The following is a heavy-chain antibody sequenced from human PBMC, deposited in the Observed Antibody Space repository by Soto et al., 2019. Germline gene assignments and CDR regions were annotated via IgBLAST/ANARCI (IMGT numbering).Heavy chain of an antibody. Sequence: EVQLVESGGGLVQPGGSLRLSCAASGFTFSDHYMNWVRQAPGKGLEWVGRTRNKANSYTTEYAASVKGRFTMSRDDSKNSLYLQMSSLKSEDTAVYYCARDGFTCRGGYCYYAHWGQGTLVTVSS. CDR3: ARDGFTCRGGYCYYAH. CDR2: TRNKANSYTT. CDR1: GFTFSDHY. V-gene: IGHV3-72*01. J-gene: IGHJ4*02. D-gene: IGHD2-15*01.